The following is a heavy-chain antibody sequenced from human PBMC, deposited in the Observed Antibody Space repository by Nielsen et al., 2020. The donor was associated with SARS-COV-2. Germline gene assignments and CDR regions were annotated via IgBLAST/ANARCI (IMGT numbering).Heavy chain of an antibody. D-gene: IGHD2-2*01. CDR2: IWYDGSNK. CDR3: ANLIVVVPAAIHGMDV. Sequence: GESLKISCAASGFTFSSYGMHWVRQAPGKGLEWVAVIWYDGSNKYYADSVKGRFTISRDNSKNTLYLQMNSLRAEDTAVYYCANLIVVVPAAIHGMDVWGQGTTVTVSS. CDR1: GFTFSSYG. V-gene: IGHV3-30*02. J-gene: IGHJ6*02.